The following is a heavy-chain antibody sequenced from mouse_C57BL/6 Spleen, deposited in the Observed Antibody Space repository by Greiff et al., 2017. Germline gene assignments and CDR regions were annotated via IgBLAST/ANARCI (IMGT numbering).Heavy chain of an antibody. CDR1: GYTFTSYW. J-gene: IGHJ4*01. V-gene: IGHV1-69*01. CDR3: ARWTTRDYAMDY. Sequence: VQLQQPGAELVMPGASVKLSCKASGYTFTSYWMHWVKQRPGQGLEWIGEIDPSDSYTNYNQKFKGKSTLTVDKSSSTAYMQLSSLTSEDSAVYYCARWTTRDYAMDYWGQGTSVTVSS. D-gene: IGHD2-1*01. CDR2: IDPSDSYT.